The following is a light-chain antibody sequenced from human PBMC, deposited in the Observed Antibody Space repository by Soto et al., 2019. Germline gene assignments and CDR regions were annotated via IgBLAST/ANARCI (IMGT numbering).Light chain of an antibody. CDR3: QQYDNVPFT. J-gene: IGKJ3*01. V-gene: IGKV1-33*01. Sequence: DIQMTQSPSSLSASVGGRVTITCQASQDISNYLNWYQQKPGKAPKLLIYDASNLETGVPSRFSGSGSGTDFTFTVSSLRPEDIATYYCQQYDNVPFTFGPGTKLDIK. CDR1: QDISNY. CDR2: DAS.